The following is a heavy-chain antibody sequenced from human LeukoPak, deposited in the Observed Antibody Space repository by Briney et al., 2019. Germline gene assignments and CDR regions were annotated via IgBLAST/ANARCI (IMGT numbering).Heavy chain of an antibody. D-gene: IGHD3-10*01. CDR2: IYSSGST. CDR1: GFSVSNNY. Sequence: PGGSPRLSCAASGFSVSNNYMSWVRQAPGKGLEWVSVIYSSGSTFYADSVKGRFTISRDNSKNMLYLQMNSLRAEDTALYYCARLSAYYYGAFFYYYMDVWGKGTTVTVSS. CDR3: ARLSAYYYGAFFYYYMDV. J-gene: IGHJ6*03. V-gene: IGHV3-53*01.